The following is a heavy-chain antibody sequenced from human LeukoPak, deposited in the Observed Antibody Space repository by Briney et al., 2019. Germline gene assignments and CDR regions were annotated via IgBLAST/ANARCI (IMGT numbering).Heavy chain of an antibody. D-gene: IGHD4-17*01. V-gene: IGHV3-74*01. CDR3: ARVDGDYLFDY. CDR1: GFTLSSYW. Sequence: GGSLRLSCAASGFTLSSYWMSWVRQAPGKGLVWVSRIDSDGSSTSYADSVKGRFTISRDNAKNTLYLQMNSLRAEDTAVYYCARVDGDYLFDYWGQGTLVTVSS. CDR2: IDSDGSST. J-gene: IGHJ4*02.